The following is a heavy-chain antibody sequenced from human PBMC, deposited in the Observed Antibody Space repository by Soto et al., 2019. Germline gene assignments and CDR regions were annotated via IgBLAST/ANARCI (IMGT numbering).Heavy chain of an antibody. CDR3: ARAIDFWSGYFLDY. CDR2: IWYDGSNK. Sequence: PGGSLRLSCAASGFTFSSYGMHWVRQAPGKGLEWVAVIWYDGSNKYYADSVKGRFTISRDNSKNTLYLQMNSLRAEDTAVYYCARAIDFWSGYFLDYWGQGTLVTVCS. J-gene: IGHJ4*02. V-gene: IGHV3-33*01. D-gene: IGHD3-3*01. CDR1: GFTFSSYG.